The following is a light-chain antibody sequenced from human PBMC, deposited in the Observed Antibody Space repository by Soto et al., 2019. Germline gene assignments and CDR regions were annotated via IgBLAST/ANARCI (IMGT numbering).Light chain of an antibody. CDR3: QQYNNSLWT. V-gene: IGKV3-20*01. CDR2: GAS. J-gene: IGKJ1*01. CDR1: QSVSSSY. Sequence: EIVLTQSPGTLSLSPWERATLSCSASQSVSSSYLAWYQQKPGQAPRLLIYGASSRATGVPDRFRGSGSGTDFTLTISRLEPEDFAVYYCQQYNNSLWTFGQGTKVDI.